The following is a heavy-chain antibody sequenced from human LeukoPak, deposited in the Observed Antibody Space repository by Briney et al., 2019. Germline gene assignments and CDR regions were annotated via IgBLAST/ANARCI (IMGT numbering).Heavy chain of an antibody. V-gene: IGHV3-72*01. CDR2: TRNKANSYTT. Sequence: PGGSLRLSCAASGFTFSDHYMAWVRQAPGKGLEWVGRTRNKANSYTTEYAASVKGRFTISRDDSKNSQYLQMNSLKTEDTAVYYCARVVVVAGNYYFDSWGQGTLVTVSS. J-gene: IGHJ4*02. D-gene: IGHD6-19*01. CDR3: ARVVVVAGNYYFDS. CDR1: GFTFSDHY.